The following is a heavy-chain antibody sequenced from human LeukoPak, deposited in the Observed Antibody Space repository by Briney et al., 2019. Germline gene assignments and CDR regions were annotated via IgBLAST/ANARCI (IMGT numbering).Heavy chain of an antibody. J-gene: IGHJ6*03. Sequence: GGSLRLSCAASGFNYSSYTMNWVRQAPGMGLEWLSYISASRGITYYADSVKGRFTTSRDNAKNSLYLQMNSLRAEDTAVYYCVRGSLASGVVVYYYYYLDVWGKGTTVTVSS. CDR1: GFNYSSYT. CDR2: ISASRGIT. V-gene: IGHV3-48*01. D-gene: IGHD3-3*01. CDR3: VRGSLASGVVVYYYYYLDV.